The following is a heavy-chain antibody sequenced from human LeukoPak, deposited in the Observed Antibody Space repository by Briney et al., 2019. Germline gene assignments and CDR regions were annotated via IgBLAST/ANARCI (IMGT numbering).Heavy chain of an antibody. CDR1: GYTFTGYY. Sequence: ASVKVSCKASGYTFTGYYMHWVRQAPGQGLEWMGWINPNSGGTNYAQKFQGRVTMTRDTSISTAYMELSRLRSDDTAVYYCARVVVIADPFDDWGQGTLVTVFS. CDR3: ARVVVIADPFDD. D-gene: IGHD2-21*01. V-gene: IGHV1-2*02. CDR2: INPNSGGT. J-gene: IGHJ4*02.